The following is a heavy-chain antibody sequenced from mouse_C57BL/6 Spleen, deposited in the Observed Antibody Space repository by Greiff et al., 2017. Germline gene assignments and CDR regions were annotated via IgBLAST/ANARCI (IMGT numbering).Heavy chain of an antibody. Sequence: EVKLVESGGGLVKPGGSLKLSCAASGFTFSSYTMSWVRQTPEKRLEWVATISGGGGNTYYPDSVKGRFTISRDNAKNTLYLQMSSLRSEDTALYYCAKNDDYEAWFAYWGQGTLVTVSA. J-gene: IGHJ3*01. CDR2: ISGGGGNT. D-gene: IGHD2-4*01. CDR1: GFTFSSYT. CDR3: AKNDDYEAWFAY. V-gene: IGHV5-9*01.